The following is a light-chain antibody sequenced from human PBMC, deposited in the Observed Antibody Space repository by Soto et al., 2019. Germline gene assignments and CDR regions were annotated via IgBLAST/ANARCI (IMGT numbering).Light chain of an antibody. CDR1: RSNIGENY. CDR2: ENY. J-gene: IGLJ2*01. V-gene: IGLV1-51*01. CDR3: GTWDSSLTIGV. Sequence: QSVLTQPPSVSAAPGQKVTISCSGSRSNIGENYVSWYQHVPGTGPRLLIYENYKRPSGIHDRFSGSRSGTSATLGITGLQTGDEAEYYCGTWDSSLTIGVVGGGTKRTVL.